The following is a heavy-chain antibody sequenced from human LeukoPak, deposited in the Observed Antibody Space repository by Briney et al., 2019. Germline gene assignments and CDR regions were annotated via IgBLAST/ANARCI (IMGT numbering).Heavy chain of an antibody. Sequence: SETLSLTCTVSGGSISSNYWSWIRQPAGKGLEYIGRIYSSGNTNYNPSLKSRVTMSVDASKNQFSLLLHSVTAADTAVYYCARVWLSSGSYWYFDFWGRGTLVIVSS. CDR3: ARVWLSSGSYWYFDF. V-gene: IGHV4-4*07. J-gene: IGHJ2*01. CDR2: IYSSGNT. D-gene: IGHD3-22*01. CDR1: GGSISSNY.